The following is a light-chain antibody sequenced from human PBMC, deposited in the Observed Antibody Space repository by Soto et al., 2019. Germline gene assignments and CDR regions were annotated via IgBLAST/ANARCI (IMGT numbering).Light chain of an antibody. V-gene: IGKV3-15*01. J-gene: IGKJ1*01. CDR1: LSVSSN. CDR3: QQYKNWPWT. Sequence: EIVMTQSPATLSVSLGERATLSCRASLSVSSNLAWYQQKPGQAPRLLIYGASTRATDVPARFSGSESGTEFTFTISSLQSEDFAVYYCQQYKNWPWTFGLGTKVEIK. CDR2: GAS.